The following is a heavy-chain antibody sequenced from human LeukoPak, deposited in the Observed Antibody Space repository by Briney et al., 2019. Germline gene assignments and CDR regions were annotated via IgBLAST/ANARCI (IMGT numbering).Heavy chain of an antibody. J-gene: IGHJ3*02. Sequence: SETLSLTCAVYGGSFSGYYWSWIRQPPGKGLEWIGEINHSGSTNYNPSLKSRVTISVDTSKNQFSLKLSSVTAADTAVYYCARSYSSSWINSPAGWVFHAFDIWGQGTMVTVSS. CDR2: INHSGST. CDR3: ARSYSSSWINSPAGWVFHAFDI. D-gene: IGHD6-13*01. V-gene: IGHV4-34*01. CDR1: GGSFSGYY.